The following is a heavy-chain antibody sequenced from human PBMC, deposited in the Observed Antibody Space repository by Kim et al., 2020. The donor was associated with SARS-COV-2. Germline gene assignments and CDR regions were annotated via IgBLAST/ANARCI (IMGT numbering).Heavy chain of an antibody. CDR1: GGSISSGGYY. CDR3: ARYCSSSSCRGFDP. J-gene: IGHJ5*02. CDR2: INYSGST. Sequence: SETLSLTCTVSGGSISSGGYYWSWIPQYPGKGLEWIGYINYSGSTYYNSSLRRRVSISVDTSKNQFSLKLNSVTAANTAVYYWARYCSSSSCRGFDPWGQGTLVTVSS. D-gene: IGHD2-2*01. V-gene: IGHV4-31*03.